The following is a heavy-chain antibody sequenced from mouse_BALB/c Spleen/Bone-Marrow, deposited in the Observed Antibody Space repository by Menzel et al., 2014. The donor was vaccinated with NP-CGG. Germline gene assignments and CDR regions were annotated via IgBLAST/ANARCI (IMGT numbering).Heavy chain of an antibody. CDR2: IDPANGNT. D-gene: IGHD4-1*01. Sequence: VQLQQSGAELVKPGAAVKLSCTGSGFNIKDTYMHWVKQRPEQGLEWIGRIDPANGNTKYDPKFQGKATITADTSSNTAYLQLGSLTSEDTAVYYCARWEYYAMDYWGQGTSVTVSS. V-gene: IGHV14-3*02. CDR1: GFNIKDTY. J-gene: IGHJ4*01. CDR3: ARWEYYAMDY.